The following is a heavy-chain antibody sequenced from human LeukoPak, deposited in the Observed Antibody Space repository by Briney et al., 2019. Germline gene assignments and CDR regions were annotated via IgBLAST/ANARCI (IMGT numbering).Heavy chain of an antibody. CDR2: IDYRGNT. CDR1: GASVTNGLYY. V-gene: IGHV4-61*01. D-gene: IGHD2/OR15-2a*01. Sequence: SETLSLTRTVSGASVTNGLYYWSCIRQTPGKGLEWIGYIDYRGNTKYNPSLQSRVFIFVDTSESQFSLRLSSVTAADTAVYYCARRVYDYYYYMDVWGSGTTVTVSS. J-gene: IGHJ6*03. CDR3: ARRVYDYYYYMDV.